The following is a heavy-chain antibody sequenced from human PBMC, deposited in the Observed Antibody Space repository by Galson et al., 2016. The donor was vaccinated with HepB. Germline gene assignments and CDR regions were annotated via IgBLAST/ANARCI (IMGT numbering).Heavy chain of an antibody. V-gene: IGHV3-74*01. J-gene: IGHJ4*02. Sequence: SLRLSCAASGFTFSRYWMHWVRQVPGEGLVWVSRISSDGTNIVYADSVKGRFTISRDNAKNTLYLQMNSLRVEDTAVYYCARVLGTDEGLDYWGRGTLVTVSS. D-gene: IGHD7-27*01. CDR1: GFTFSRYW. CDR2: ISSDGTNI. CDR3: ARVLGTDEGLDY.